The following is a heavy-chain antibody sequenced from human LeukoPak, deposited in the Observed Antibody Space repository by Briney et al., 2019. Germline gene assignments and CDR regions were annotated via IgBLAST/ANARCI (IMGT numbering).Heavy chain of an antibody. Sequence: PSETLSLTCTVSGGSISSSSYYWGWIRQPPGKGLEWIGEIYHSGSTNYNPSLKSRVTISVDKSKNQFSLKLSSVTAADTAVYYCARVRLRPRVTMVRGVPYYGMDVWGQGTTVTVSS. D-gene: IGHD3-10*01. CDR2: IYHSGST. V-gene: IGHV4-39*07. CDR3: ARVRLRPRVTMVRGVPYYGMDV. J-gene: IGHJ6*02. CDR1: GGSISSSSYY.